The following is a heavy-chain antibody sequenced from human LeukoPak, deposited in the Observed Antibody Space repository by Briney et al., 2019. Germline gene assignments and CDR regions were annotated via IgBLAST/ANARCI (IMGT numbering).Heavy chain of an antibody. Sequence: PGGSLRLSCTASGLSYGSYAMTWVRQAPGKGLEWVSTISGAGGSIYYADSVKGRFTISRDNSKNTLHLQMNSLRAEDTAVYYCAKDDRGNEAPFDYWGQGTLVTVSS. J-gene: IGHJ4*02. CDR3: AKDDRGNEAPFDY. CDR2: ISGAGGSI. CDR1: GLSYGSYA. V-gene: IGHV3-23*01.